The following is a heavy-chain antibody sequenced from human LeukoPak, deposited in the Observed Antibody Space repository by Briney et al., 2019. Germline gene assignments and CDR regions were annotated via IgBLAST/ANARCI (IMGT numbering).Heavy chain of an antibody. D-gene: IGHD6-13*01. CDR3: AVGAATAFY. CDR1: GFTFDDYA. CDR2: SSWNSGSI. Sequence: GGSLRLSCAASGFTFDDYAMHWVRQAPGKGLEWVSGSSWNSGSIGYADSVKGRFTISRDNAKNSLYLQMNSLRAEDTALYYCAVGAATAFYWGQGTLVTVSS. V-gene: IGHV3-9*01. J-gene: IGHJ4*02.